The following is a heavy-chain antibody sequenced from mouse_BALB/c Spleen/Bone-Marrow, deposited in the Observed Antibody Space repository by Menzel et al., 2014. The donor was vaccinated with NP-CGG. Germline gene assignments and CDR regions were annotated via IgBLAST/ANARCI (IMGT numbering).Heavy chain of an antibody. V-gene: IGHV4-1*02. CDR3: AILHYYGFFAY. CDR1: GSDFSRFW. J-gene: IGHJ3*01. D-gene: IGHD1-2*01. Sequence: EVQLVESGGGLEQPGGSLKLSCAALGSDFSRFWMSLVRQVPGKGLEWIGEIILDSSTIYCTPSLKDKFYNSRDNAKNTLYLQMSKVISEDTALCYCAILHYYGFFAYWDQRTLVTISA. CDR2: IILDSSTI.